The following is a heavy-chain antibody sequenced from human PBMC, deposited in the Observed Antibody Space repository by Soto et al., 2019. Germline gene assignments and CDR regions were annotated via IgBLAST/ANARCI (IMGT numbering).Heavy chain of an antibody. Sequence: TLETLPLTCTVSGGSVNNGSYSWSWIRQPPGKGLEWIGYIYSSGRTDYNPSLKSRVTISIDTSKNQFSLKLSSVTAADTAVYYCARTDNRGQWAAWYWAQGTMVTVSS. D-gene: IGHD3-22*01. CDR2: IYSSGRT. J-gene: IGHJ4*02. CDR3: ARTDNRGQWAAWY. CDR1: GGSVNNGSYS. V-gene: IGHV4-61*01.